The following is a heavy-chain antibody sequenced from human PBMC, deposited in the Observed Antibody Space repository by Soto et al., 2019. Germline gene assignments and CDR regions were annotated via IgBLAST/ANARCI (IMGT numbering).Heavy chain of an antibody. D-gene: IGHD3-22*01. CDR3: ARDRTSSGYYFDYSLDY. CDR2: MYHTGNA. V-gene: IGHV4-59*01. J-gene: IGHJ4*01. CDR1: GGSLSGYY. Sequence: ETLSLTCSVSGGSLSGYYWSWIRQPPGKGLEYIAYMYHTGNAKYNPSLQSRVTLSVETSKNQFSLRLASVTAADTAVYYCARDRTSSGYYFDYSLDYWGHGARVTVSS.